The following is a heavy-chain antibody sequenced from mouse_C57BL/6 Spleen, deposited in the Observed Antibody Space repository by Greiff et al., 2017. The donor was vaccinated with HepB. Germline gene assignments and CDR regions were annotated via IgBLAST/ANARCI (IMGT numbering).Heavy chain of an antibody. V-gene: IGHV1-50*01. J-gene: IGHJ2*01. Sequence: QVQLQQPGAELVKPGASVKLSCKASGYTFTSYWMQWVKQRPGQGLEWIGEIDPSDSYTNYNQKFKGKATLTVDTSSSTAYMQLSSLTSEDSAVYYWARRMAGGDRGQGTTLTVSS. CDR1: GYTFTSYW. CDR2: IDPSDSYT. D-gene: IGHD2-3*01. CDR3: ARRMAGGD.